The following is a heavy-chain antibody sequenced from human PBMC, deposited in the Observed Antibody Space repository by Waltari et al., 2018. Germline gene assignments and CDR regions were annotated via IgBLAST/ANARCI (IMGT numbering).Heavy chain of an antibody. CDR3: ARTPGSSGWVYQYYGMDV. CDR1: WGPINTVY. D-gene: IGHD6-19*01. J-gene: IGHJ6*02. V-gene: IGHV3-53*01. CDR2: IYVGGRT. Sequence: EVQLVESGGGLISPGGSLRLYCAVSWGPINTVYLHRVRLAPGDGLEWVSVIYVGGRTFYAESVRGRFTISRDSSTNSVFLQMNSLRAEDTAVYYCARTPGSSGWVYQYYGMDVWGQGTTVTVSS.